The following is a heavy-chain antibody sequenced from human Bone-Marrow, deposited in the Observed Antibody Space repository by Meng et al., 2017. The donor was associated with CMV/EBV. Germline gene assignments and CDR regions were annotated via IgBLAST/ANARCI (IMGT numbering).Heavy chain of an antibody. Sequence: AASGFTFSSFYMHWVRQDPGEGLEWVSRINHDGSSRIYADSVKGRFTISRDNAKNTLYLQMNSLRVEDTGVYYCARRNSSGSFSIDFWGQGTLVTVSS. V-gene: IGHV3-74*01. CDR3: ARRNSSGSFSIDF. D-gene: IGHD6-25*01. J-gene: IGHJ4*02. CDR2: INHDGSSR. CDR1: GFTFSSFY.